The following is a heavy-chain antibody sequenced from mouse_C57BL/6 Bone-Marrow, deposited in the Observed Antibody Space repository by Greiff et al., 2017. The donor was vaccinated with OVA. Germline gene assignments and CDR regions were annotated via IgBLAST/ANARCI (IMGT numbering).Heavy chain of an antibody. V-gene: IGHV1-4*01. CDR2: INPSSGYT. D-gene: IGHD2-4*01. CDR1: GYTFTSYT. Sequence: QVQLKQSGAELARPGASVKMSCKASGYTFTSYTMHWVKQRPGQGLEWIGYINPSSGYTKYNQKFKDKATLTADKSSSTAYMQLSSLTSEDSAVYYCARSTDYGREYAMDYWGQGTSVTVSS. J-gene: IGHJ4*01. CDR3: ARSTDYGREYAMDY.